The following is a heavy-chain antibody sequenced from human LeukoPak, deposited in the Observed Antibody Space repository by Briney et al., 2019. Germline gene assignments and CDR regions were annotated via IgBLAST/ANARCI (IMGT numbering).Heavy chain of an antibody. J-gene: IGHJ4*02. CDR3: AREGWLRVDY. V-gene: IGHV3-48*01. CDR2: ISSSSSTI. CDR1: GFTFSSYS. Sequence: GGSLRPSCAASGFTFSSYSMNWVRPAPGKGRGWVSYISSSSSTIYYAGSVKGRFTISRDNAKNSLYLQMNSLRAEDTAVYYCAREGWLRVDYWGQGTLVTVSS. D-gene: IGHD5-12*01.